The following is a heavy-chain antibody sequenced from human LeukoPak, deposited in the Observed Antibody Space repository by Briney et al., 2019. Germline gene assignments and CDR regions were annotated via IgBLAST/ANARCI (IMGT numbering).Heavy chain of an antibody. D-gene: IGHD3-22*01. J-gene: IGHJ4*02. V-gene: IGHV3-7*01. Sequence: GGSLRLSCAASGFTFSSYWMSWVRQAPGKGLEWVANIKQDGSEKYYVDSVKGRFTISRDNAKNSLYLQMNSLRAEDTTVYYCVRTDSSGSRANWGQGTLVTVSP. CDR3: VRTDSSGSRAN. CDR1: GFTFSSYW. CDR2: IKQDGSEK.